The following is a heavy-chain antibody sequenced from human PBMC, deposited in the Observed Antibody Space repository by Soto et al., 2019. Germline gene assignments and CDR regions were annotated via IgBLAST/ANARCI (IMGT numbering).Heavy chain of an antibody. D-gene: IGHD2-2*01. CDR2: LNPNGPFT. J-gene: IGHJ4*02. CDR1: GFTFSGYW. Sequence: EVQLVESGGGLVQPGGSLRLPCAGSGFTFSGYWMHWVRQAPGKGPVWVSRLNPNGPFTTNAASVKGRFTISRDNAKSTVYLQMNSLSADETAVYYCARGGTSRTSWGLFYKWGQGTLVTVS. CDR3: ARGGTSRTSWGLFYK. V-gene: IGHV3-74*01.